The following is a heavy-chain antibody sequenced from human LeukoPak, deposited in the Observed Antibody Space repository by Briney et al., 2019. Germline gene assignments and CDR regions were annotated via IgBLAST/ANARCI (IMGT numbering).Heavy chain of an antibody. Sequence: KTSETLSLTCTVSGGSISSSSYYWGWIRQPPGKGLEWIGSIYYSGSTYYNPSLKSRVTISVDTSKNQFSLKLSSVTAADTAVYYCARAPSYYDILTGYYKAGFDYWGQGTLVTVSS. J-gene: IGHJ4*02. V-gene: IGHV4-39*07. CDR3: ARAPSYYDILTGYYKAGFDY. CDR1: GGSISSSSYY. D-gene: IGHD3-9*01. CDR2: IYYSGST.